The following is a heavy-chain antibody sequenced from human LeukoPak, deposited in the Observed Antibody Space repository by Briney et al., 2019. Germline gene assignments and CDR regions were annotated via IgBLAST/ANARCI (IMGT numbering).Heavy chain of an antibody. CDR1: GFTFSSYW. Sequence: GGSLRLSCAASGFTFSSYWMHWVRHAPGKGLVWVSRINSDGSSTSYADPVKGRFTISRDNAKNTLYLQMNSLRAEDTAVYYCARDPTYYDILTGCFDYWGQGTLVTVSS. CDR3: ARDPTYYDILTGCFDY. V-gene: IGHV3-74*01. D-gene: IGHD3-9*01. CDR2: INSDGSST. J-gene: IGHJ4*02.